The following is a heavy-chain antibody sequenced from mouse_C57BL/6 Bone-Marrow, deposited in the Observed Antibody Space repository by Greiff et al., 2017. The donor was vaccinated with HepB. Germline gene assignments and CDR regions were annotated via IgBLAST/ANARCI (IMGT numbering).Heavy chain of an antibody. Sequence: EVQLQQSGPELVKPGASVKISCKASGYTFTDYYMNWVKQSHGKSLEWIGDINPNNGGTSYNQKFKGKATLTVDKSSSTAYMELRSLTSEDSAVYYCARLDGPDYWGQGTTLTVSS. CDR2: INPNNGGT. CDR1: GYTFTDYY. CDR3: ARLDGPDY. D-gene: IGHD1-1*01. V-gene: IGHV1-26*01. J-gene: IGHJ2*01.